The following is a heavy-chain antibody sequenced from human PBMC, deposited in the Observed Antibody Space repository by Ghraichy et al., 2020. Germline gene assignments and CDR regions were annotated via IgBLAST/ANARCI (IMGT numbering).Heavy chain of an antibody. CDR1: GYTLTELS. J-gene: IGHJ5*02. CDR2: FDPEDGET. CDR3: ATGGAGMVRGVIIRAGNNWFDP. Sequence: ASVKVSCKVSGYTLTELSMHWVRQAPGKGLEWMGGFDPEDGETIYAQKFQGRVTMTEDTSTDKAYMELSSLRSEDTAVYYCATGGAGMVRGVIIRAGNNWFDPWGQGTLVTVSS. V-gene: IGHV1-24*01. D-gene: IGHD3-10*01.